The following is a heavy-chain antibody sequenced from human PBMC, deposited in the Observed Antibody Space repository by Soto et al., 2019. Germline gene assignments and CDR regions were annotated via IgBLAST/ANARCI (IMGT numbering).Heavy chain of an antibody. V-gene: IGHV3-23*01. CDR1: GFTFSSYA. CDR2: ISGSGGST. Sequence: EVQLLESGGGLVQPGGSLRLSCAASGFTFSSYAMSWVRQAPGKGLEWVSAISGSGGSTYYADSVKGRLTISRDNSKNTLYLQMNSLRAEDTAVYYCASLGYCSGGSCYPRYYGMDVWGQGTTVTVSS. CDR3: ASLGYCSGGSCYPRYYGMDV. D-gene: IGHD2-15*01. J-gene: IGHJ6*02.